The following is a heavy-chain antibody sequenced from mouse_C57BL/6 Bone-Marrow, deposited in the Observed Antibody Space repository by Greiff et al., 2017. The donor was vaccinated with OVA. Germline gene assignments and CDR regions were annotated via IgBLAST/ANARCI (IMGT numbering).Heavy chain of an antibody. CDR3: ARLRWLLEGYYFDY. CDR1: GYSFTDYN. D-gene: IGHD2-3*01. J-gene: IGHJ2*01. CDR2: INPNYGTT. V-gene: IGHV1-39*01. Sequence: EVKLQESGPELVKPGASVKISCKASGYSFTDYNMNWVKQSNGKSLEWIGVINPNYGTTSYNQKFKGKATLTVDQSSSTAYMQLNSLTSEDSAVYYCARLRWLLEGYYFDYWGQGTTLTVSS.